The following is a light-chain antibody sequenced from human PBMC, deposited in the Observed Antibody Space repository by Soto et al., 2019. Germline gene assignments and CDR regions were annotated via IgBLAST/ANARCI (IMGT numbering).Light chain of an antibody. CDR1: NIGDKA. CDR2: YDF. CDR3: HVWDTTLAQPI. Sequence: SYVLTQRPSVSVAPEKTARITCGGANIGDKAVHWFQQRPGQAPLLVIYYDFERPSGIPDRFSGSNSGNTATLTISRGEAGDEADYFCHVWDTTLAQPIFGGGTKLTVL. J-gene: IGLJ2*01. V-gene: IGLV3-21*04.